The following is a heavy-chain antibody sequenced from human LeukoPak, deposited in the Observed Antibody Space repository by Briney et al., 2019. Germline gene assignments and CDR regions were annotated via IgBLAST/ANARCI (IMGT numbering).Heavy chain of an antibody. CDR3: AGGPLGYCSSTSCPDYYYYYMDV. CDR2: ISSSSSYI. CDR1: GFTFSSYS. V-gene: IGHV3-21*01. D-gene: IGHD2-2*01. Sequence: PGGSLRLSCAASGFTFSSYSMNWVRQAPGKGLEWVSSISSSSSYIYYADSVKGRFTISRDNAKNSLYLQMNSLRAEDTAVYYCAGGPLGYCSSTSCPDYYYYYMDVWGKGTTVTISS. J-gene: IGHJ6*03.